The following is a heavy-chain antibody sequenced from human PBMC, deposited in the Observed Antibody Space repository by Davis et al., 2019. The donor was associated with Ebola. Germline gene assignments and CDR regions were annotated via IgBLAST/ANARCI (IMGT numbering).Heavy chain of an antibody. D-gene: IGHD5-18*01. CDR2: IYYTGST. V-gene: IGHV4-31*03. Sequence: MPSETLSLTCTVSGGSISSSSYYWSWIRQPPGKGLEWIGYIYYTGSTDYNPSLKSRVTISVDTSKTQFSLKLSSVTAADTAVYYCARGDTAMVTGWFDPWGQGTLVTVSS. CDR1: GGSISSSSYY. CDR3: ARGDTAMVTGWFDP. J-gene: IGHJ5*02.